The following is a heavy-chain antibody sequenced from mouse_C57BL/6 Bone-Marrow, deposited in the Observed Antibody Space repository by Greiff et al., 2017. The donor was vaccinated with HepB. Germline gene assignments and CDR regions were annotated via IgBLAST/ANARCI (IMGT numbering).Heavy chain of an antibody. Sequence: VKLMESGAELMKPGASVKLSCKASGYTFTGYWIEWVKQRPGHGLEWLGEILPGSGSTNYNEKFTGKATFTADTSSNTAYMQLSSLTTEDSAIYYCARLTTGYYYAMDYWGQGTSVTVSS. V-gene: IGHV1-9*01. J-gene: IGHJ4*01. CDR2: ILPGSGST. CDR3: ARLTTGYYYAMDY. CDR1: GYTFTGYW. D-gene: IGHD2-1*01.